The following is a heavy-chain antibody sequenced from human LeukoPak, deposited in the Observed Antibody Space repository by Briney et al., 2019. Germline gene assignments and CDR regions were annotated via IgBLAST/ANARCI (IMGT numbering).Heavy chain of an antibody. V-gene: IGHV3-48*03. CDR1: GFTFISYE. Sequence: GGSLRLSCAASGFTFISYEMNWVRQAPGKGLEWVSYISSNGSTIYYADSVKGRFTISRDNAKNSLYLQMNSLRAEDTAVYYCARGRLTDYYYYGMDVWGQGTTVTVS. J-gene: IGHJ6*02. CDR2: ISSNGSTI. D-gene: IGHD3-9*01. CDR3: ARGRLTDYYYYGMDV.